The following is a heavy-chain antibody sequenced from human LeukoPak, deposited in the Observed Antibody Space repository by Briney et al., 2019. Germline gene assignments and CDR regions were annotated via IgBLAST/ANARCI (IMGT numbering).Heavy chain of an antibody. CDR1: GSTFSSYG. V-gene: IGHV3-33*06. D-gene: IGHD5-18*01. J-gene: IGHJ4*02. CDR3: AKGDTAMVSYYFDY. Sequence: GGSLRLSCAASGSTFSSYGMHWVRQAPGKGLEWVAVIWYDGSNKYYADSVKGRFTISRDNSKNTLYLQMNSLRAEETAVYYCAKGDTAMVSYYFDYWGQGTLVIVSS. CDR2: IWYDGSNK.